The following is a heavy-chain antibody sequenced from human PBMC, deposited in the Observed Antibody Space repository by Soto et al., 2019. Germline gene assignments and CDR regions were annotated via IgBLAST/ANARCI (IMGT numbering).Heavy chain of an antibody. CDR1: GGSINTGGYS. V-gene: IGHV4-30-2*01. Sequence: SETLSLTCTVSGGSINTGGYSWTWIRQPPGKGLEWIGFIYHTGTTYYNPSLKSRVTISVDRSKNQFSLKLNSVTAADTAVYYCARLPLHCTGGSCSAREFDYWGQGTLVTVS. CDR2: IYHTGTT. J-gene: IGHJ4*02. D-gene: IGHD2-15*01. CDR3: ARLPLHCTGGSCSAREFDY.